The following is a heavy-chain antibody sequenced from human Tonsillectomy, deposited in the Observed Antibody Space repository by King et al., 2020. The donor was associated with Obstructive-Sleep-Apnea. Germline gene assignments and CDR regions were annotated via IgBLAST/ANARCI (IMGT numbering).Heavy chain of an antibody. CDR1: GGPFSGYY. CDR3: AGTYYYDTSYAFDL. CDR2: INHSGSP. V-gene: IGHV4-34*01. Sequence: VQLQQWGAGLLKSSETLSLTCAVYGGPFSGYYWSWIRQPPGKGLEWIGEINHSGSPNYNPSLKSPVTISVDTSKNQFSLRLSSVTAADTALYYCAGTYYYDTSYAFDLWAQGTMVTVSS. J-gene: IGHJ3*01. D-gene: IGHD3-22*01.